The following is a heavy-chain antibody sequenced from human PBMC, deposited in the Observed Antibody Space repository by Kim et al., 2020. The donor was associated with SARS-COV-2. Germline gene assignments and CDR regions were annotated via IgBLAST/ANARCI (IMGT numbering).Heavy chain of an antibody. D-gene: IGHD3-10*01. Sequence: SETLSLTCTVSGDSISSSSYYWGWIRQPPGKGLEWIGNIYYSGSTYYKPSLKSRVTISVDTSKNQFSLKLSSVTAADTAVYYCARQRQLRLDIGGQGTMV. CDR2: IYYSGST. CDR1: GDSISSSSYY. V-gene: IGHV4-39*01. J-gene: IGHJ3*02. CDR3: ARQRQLRLDI.